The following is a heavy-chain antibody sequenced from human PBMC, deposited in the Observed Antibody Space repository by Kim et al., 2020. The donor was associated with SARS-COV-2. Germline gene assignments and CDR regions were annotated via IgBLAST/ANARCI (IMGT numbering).Heavy chain of an antibody. CDR1: GGSFSGYY. J-gene: IGHJ5*01. D-gene: IGHD3-3*01. CDR2: INHSGST. V-gene: IGHV4-34*01. CDR3: ARGPSHYYDFWSGYYHWF. Sequence: SETLSLTCAVYGGSFSGYYWSWIRQPPGKGLEWIGEINHSGSTNYNPSLKSRVTISVDTSKNQFSLKLSSVTAADTAVYYCARGPSHYYDFWSGYYHWF.